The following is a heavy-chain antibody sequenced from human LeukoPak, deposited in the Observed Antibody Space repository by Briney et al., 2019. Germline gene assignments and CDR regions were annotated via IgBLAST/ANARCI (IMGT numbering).Heavy chain of an antibody. V-gene: IGHV3-48*02. Sequence: GGSLRLSCAASGFTFSSYSLNWVRQAPGKGLEWVSYISSTGTPIYYADSVKGRFTISRDNAKNSLYLQMNSLRDEDTAVYYCARRPGIEYYFDHWGQGTLVNVSS. CDR2: ISSTGTPI. D-gene: IGHD3-10*01. CDR1: GFTFSSYS. CDR3: ARRPGIEYYFDH. J-gene: IGHJ4*02.